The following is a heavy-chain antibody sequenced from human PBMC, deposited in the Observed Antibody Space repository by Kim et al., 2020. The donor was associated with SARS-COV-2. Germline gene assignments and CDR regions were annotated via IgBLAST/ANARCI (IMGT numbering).Heavy chain of an antibody. CDR2: ISSSGSTI. CDR3: AREVGDYDSSGYYYGYYFDY. J-gene: IGHJ4*02. CDR1: GFTFSDYY. V-gene: IGHV3-11*01. Sequence: GGSLRLSCAASGFTFSDYYMSWIRQAPGKGLEWVSYISSSGSTIYYADSVKGRFTISRDNAKNSLYLQMNSLRAEDTAVYYCAREVGDYDSSGYYYGYYFDYWGQGTLVTVSS. D-gene: IGHD3-22*01.